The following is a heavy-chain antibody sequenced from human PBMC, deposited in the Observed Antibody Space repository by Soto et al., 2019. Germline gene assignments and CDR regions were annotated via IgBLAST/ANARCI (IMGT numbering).Heavy chain of an antibody. Sequence: GESLRLSCAASGFTFSSYSMNWVRQAPGKGLEWVSSISSSSSYIYYADSVKGRFTISRDNAKNSLYLQMNSLRAEDTAVYYCARSVEMASPFDYWGQGTLVTVSS. J-gene: IGHJ4*02. V-gene: IGHV3-21*01. CDR3: ARSVEMASPFDY. D-gene: IGHD5-12*01. CDR2: ISSSSSYI. CDR1: GFTFSSYS.